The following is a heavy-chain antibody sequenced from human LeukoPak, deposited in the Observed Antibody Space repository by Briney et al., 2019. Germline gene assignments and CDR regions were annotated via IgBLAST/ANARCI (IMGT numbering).Heavy chain of an antibody. CDR2: IYYSGST. CDR1: GGSISSSSYY. CDR3: ARVDYSYYFDY. Sequence: PSETLSLTCTVSGGSISSSSYYWGWIRQPPGKGLEWIGSIYYSGSTYYNPSLKSRVTISVDTSKNQFSLKLSSVTAADTAVYYCARVDYSYYFDYWGQGTLVTVSS. J-gene: IGHJ4*02. D-gene: IGHD2-15*01. V-gene: IGHV4-39*07.